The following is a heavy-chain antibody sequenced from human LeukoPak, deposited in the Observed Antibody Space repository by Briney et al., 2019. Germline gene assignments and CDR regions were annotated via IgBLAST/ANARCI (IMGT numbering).Heavy chain of an antibody. V-gene: IGHV1-2*02. D-gene: IGHD6-6*01. CDR3: ARTSSSSEEYYYYYGMDV. J-gene: IGHJ6*02. CDR1: GYTFTSYY. Sequence: ASVKVSCKASGYTFTSYYMHWVRQAPGQGLEWMGWINPNSGGTNYAQKFQGRVTMTRDTSISTAYMELSRLRSDDTAVYYCARTSSSSEEYYYYYGMDVWGQGTTVTVSS. CDR2: INPNSGGT.